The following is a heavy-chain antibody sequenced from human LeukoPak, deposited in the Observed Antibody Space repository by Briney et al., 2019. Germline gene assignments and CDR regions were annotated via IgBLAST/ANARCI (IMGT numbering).Heavy chain of an antibody. CDR1: GFTFSSYS. D-gene: IGHD6-19*01. CDR2: ISSSSSYI. V-gene: IGHV3-21*01. Sequence: GGSLRLSCAASGFTFSSYSMNWVRQAPGKGLEWVSSISSSSSYIYYADSVKGRFTISRDNAKNSLYLQMNSLRAEDTAVYYWAKGKIAVACTNFGYLGQGTLVTVSS. J-gene: IGHJ4*02. CDR3: AKGKIAVACTNFGY.